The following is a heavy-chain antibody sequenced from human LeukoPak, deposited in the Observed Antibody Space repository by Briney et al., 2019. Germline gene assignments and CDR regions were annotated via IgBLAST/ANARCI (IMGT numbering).Heavy chain of an antibody. D-gene: IGHD3-22*01. CDR1: GFSFSTYT. CDR2: ISPGSTYT. Sequence: GGSLRLSCAASGFSFSTYTMNWVRQAPGKGLEWVSSISPGSTYTHYTDSVKGRFTISRDNARNSLFLQMNSLRAEDTAIYHCARAYDITSSFDYWGQGTLVTVSS. J-gene: IGHJ4*02. V-gene: IGHV3-21*01. CDR3: ARAYDITSSFDY.